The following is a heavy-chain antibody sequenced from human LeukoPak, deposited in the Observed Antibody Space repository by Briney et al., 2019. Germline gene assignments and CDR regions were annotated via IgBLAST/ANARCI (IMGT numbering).Heavy chain of an antibody. V-gene: IGHV5-51*01. D-gene: IGHD5-24*01. Sequence: GESLKISCKGSGYSFTSYWIGWVRQMPGKGLEWMGIIYPGDSDTRYSPSFQGQVTISADKSISTAYLQWSSLKASDTAMYYCAKGGYKPYYYYYGMDVWGQGTTVTVFS. CDR2: IYPGDSDT. CDR1: GYSFTSYW. CDR3: AKGGYKPYYYYYGMDV. J-gene: IGHJ6*02.